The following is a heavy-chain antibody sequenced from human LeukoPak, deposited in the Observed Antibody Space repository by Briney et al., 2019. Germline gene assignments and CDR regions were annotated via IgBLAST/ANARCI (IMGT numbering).Heavy chain of an antibody. CDR3: VRDHAYAFDY. CDR1: GFTFSAYN. D-gene: IGHD2-8*01. Sequence: GTSLRLSCAASGFTFSAYNMNWVRQAPGRGLEWVSYITVSGSLIYHADSVKGRFTVSRDNAKSSLYLQMNSLRDEDTAVYYCVRDHAYAFDYWGQGVLVTVSS. J-gene: IGHJ4*02. V-gene: IGHV3-48*02. CDR2: ITVSGSLI.